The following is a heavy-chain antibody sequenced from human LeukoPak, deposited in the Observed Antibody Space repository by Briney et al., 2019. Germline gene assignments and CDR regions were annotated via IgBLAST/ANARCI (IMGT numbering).Heavy chain of an antibody. D-gene: IGHD2-8*01. J-gene: IGHJ5*02. CDR1: GYTFTSYG. Sequence: ASVKISCQASGYTFTSYGISWVRQAPGQGLEWMGWISAYNGNTNYAQKLQGRVTMTTDTSTSTAYMELRSLRSDDTVVYYCARDWKYCTNGVCGWFDPWGQGTLVTVSS. V-gene: IGHV1-18*01. CDR2: ISAYNGNT. CDR3: ARDWKYCTNGVCGWFDP.